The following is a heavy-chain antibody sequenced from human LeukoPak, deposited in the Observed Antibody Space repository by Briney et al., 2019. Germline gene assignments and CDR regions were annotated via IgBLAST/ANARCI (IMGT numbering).Heavy chain of an antibody. CDR3: ARDRLGNYYLFDF. Sequence: ASVKVSCKASGYTFTGYYMHWVRQAPGQGLGLMGRINPDSGDTNYAQKFQGRVTMTRDTSINTAYMELSRLTSDDTAVYYCARDRLGNYYLFDFWGQGTLVTVSS. D-gene: IGHD1-26*01. V-gene: IGHV1-2*06. J-gene: IGHJ4*02. CDR2: INPDSGDT. CDR1: GYTFTGYY.